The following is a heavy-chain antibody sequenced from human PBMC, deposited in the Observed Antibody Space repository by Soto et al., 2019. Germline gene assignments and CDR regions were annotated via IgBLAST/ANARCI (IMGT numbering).Heavy chain of an antibody. D-gene: IGHD4-17*01. CDR3: ARGVPNHYGFDA. CDR1: GFTFSSYW. Sequence: EAQLVESGGGLVQPGGSRRLSCAASGFTFSSYWMHWVRQAPGKGLVWVSRIKTDGSSTNYADSVKGRFTISRDNAKNTLYLEMNSLRDEDTAVYYCARGVPNHYGFDAWGQGTMVTVSS. CDR2: IKTDGSST. V-gene: IGHV3-74*01. J-gene: IGHJ3*01.